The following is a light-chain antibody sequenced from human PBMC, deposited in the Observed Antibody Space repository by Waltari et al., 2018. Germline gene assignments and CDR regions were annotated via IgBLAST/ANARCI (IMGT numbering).Light chain of an antibody. CDR2: DVS. CDR3: NSYAGSSSWV. V-gene: IGLV2-14*01. Sequence: QSALTQPASVSGSPGQSITISCTGTSSAVGFYNYVSWYQQHPGKAPKLMIYDVSERPPGVSNRFSGSKSGNTASLTISGLQAEDEADYYCNSYAGSSSWVFGGGTKLTVL. J-gene: IGLJ3*02. CDR1: SSAVGFYNY.